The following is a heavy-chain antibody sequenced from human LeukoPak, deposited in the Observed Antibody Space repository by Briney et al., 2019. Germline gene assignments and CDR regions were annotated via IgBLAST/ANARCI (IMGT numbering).Heavy chain of an antibody. Sequence: GGSLRLSCAASGFTFSSYLMHWVRQVPGKGLVWVSRINSDGSSTSYADSVKGRFTISRDNAKNTLYLQMNSLRAEDTAVYYCARVYVDTAMVYYFDYWDQGTLVTVSS. CDR3: ARVYVDTAMVYYFDY. D-gene: IGHD5-18*01. V-gene: IGHV3-74*01. CDR1: GFTFSSYL. CDR2: INSDGSST. J-gene: IGHJ4*02.